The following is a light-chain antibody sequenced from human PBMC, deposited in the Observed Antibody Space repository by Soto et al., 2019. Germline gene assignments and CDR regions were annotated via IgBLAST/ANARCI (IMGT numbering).Light chain of an antibody. V-gene: IGKV3-11*01. CDR2: DAS. J-gene: IGKJ1*01. CDR3: QQRSNWPT. Sequence: EIVLTQSPATLPLSPGERATLSCRASQSVSRYLAWYQQKPGQAPRLLIYDASNRATGIPARFSGSGAGTDFTLAISSLEPEGFAVYYCQQRSNWPTFGQGTKVEIK. CDR1: QSVSRY.